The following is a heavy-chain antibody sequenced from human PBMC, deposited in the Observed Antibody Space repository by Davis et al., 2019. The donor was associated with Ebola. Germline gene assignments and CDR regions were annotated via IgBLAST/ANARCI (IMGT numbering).Heavy chain of an antibody. CDR1: GFTFSSYW. D-gene: IGHD1-26*01. CDR2: IRQDGNEI. CDR3: ARGVRWELLSWFDP. V-gene: IGHV3-7*01. J-gene: IGHJ5*02. Sequence: GESLKISCAASGFTFSSYWMTWVRQAPGKGLEWVANIRQDGNEIYYVDSVKGRFTISRDNAKNSLYLQMNSLRAEDTAVYYCARGVRWELLSWFDPWGQGTLVTVSS.